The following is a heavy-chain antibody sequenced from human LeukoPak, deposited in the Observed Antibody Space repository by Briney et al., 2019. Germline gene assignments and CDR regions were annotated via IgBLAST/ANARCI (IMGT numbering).Heavy chain of an antibody. V-gene: IGHV3-33*06. CDR3: AKGGDGYNRDAFDI. CDR2: IWYDGSNK. Sequence: GGSPRLSCAASGFTFSYYGMHWVRQAPGKGLEWVAVIWYDGSNKYYADSVKGRFTISRDNSKNTLYLQMNSLRAEDTAVYYCAKGGDGYNRDAFDIWGQGTMVTVSS. J-gene: IGHJ3*02. D-gene: IGHD5-24*01. CDR1: GFTFSYYG.